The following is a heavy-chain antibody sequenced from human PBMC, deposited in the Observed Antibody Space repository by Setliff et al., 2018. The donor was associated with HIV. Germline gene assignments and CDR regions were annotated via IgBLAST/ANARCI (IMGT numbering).Heavy chain of an antibody. Sequence: SVKVSCKTSGGTLTDYVITWVRQAPGQGLEWMGIIIPMYNIPTYAQKFQGRVTFTADESTSTAYMELSSLSSEDTAVYYCARDQTGVAAAAFGGGSAWSDEGFDIWGQGTMVTVSS. J-gene: IGHJ3*02. V-gene: IGHV1-69*13. CDR3: ARDQTGVAAAAFGGGSAWSDEGFDI. CDR2: IIPMYNIP. D-gene: IGHD6-13*01. CDR1: GGTLTDYV.